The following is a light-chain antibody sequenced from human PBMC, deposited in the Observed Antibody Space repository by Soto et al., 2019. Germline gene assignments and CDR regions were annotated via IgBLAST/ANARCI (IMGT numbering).Light chain of an antibody. CDR2: GAS. Sequence: DIQMTQSPSTLSASVGDRVTITCRASQNISSWLAWYQQKPGKAPKLLIYGASSLQSGVPSRFSGSGSETDFTPTISSLQPDDSATYYCQQSNTYPLTFGEGTKVDIK. V-gene: IGKV1-5*01. CDR3: QQSNTYPLT. J-gene: IGKJ4*02. CDR1: QNISSW.